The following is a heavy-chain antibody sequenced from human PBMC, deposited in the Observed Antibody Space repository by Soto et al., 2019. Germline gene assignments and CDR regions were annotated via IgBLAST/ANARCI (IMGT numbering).Heavy chain of an antibody. CDR3: ARLGGYADYGDYDPYYFDY. V-gene: IGHV5-51*01. CDR2: IYPGDSDT. J-gene: IGHJ4*02. CDR1: GYSFTSYW. Sequence: EVQLVQSGAEVKKPGESLKISCKGSGYSFTSYWIGWVRQMPGKGLEWMGIIYPGDSDTRYSPSFQGQVTISADKSISTAYLQWSSLKASDTAMYYCARLGGYADYGDYDPYYFDYWGQGTLVTVSS. D-gene: IGHD4-17*01.